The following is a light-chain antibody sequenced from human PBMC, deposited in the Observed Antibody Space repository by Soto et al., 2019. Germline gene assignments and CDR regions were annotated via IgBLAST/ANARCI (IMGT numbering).Light chain of an antibody. CDR1: SSDVGGYKY. J-gene: IGLJ2*01. CDR2: DVS. V-gene: IGLV2-8*01. Sequence: QSALTQPPSASGSPGQSVTISCTGTSSDVGGYKYVSWYQQHPGKAPKLMIFDVSKRPSGVPDRFSGSKSGNTASLTVSGLQAEDEADYYCCSYAGSNNLVFGGGTKVTVL. CDR3: CSYAGSNNLV.